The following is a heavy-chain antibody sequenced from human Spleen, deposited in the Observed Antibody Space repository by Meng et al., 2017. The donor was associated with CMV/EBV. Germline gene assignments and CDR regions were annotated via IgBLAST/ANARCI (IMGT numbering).Heavy chain of an antibody. CDR2: IYYSGST. CDR3: ARGYSSSWSPRFDP. CDR1: GGSVSSGSYY. J-gene: IGHJ5*02. V-gene: IGHV4-61*01. D-gene: IGHD6-13*01. Sequence: SGGSVSSGSYYWSWIWQPPGKGLEWIGYIYYSGSTNYNPSLKSRVTISVDTSKNQFSLKLSSVTAADTAVYYCARGYSSSWSPRFDPWGQGTLVTVSS.